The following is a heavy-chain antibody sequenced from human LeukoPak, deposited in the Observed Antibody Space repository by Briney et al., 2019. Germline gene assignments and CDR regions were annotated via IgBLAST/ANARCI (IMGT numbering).Heavy chain of an antibody. D-gene: IGHD1-26*01. V-gene: IGHV3-21*01. CDR3: ARVIVGATAAFDI. J-gene: IGHJ3*02. CDR1: GSTFSSYS. Sequence: PGGSLRPSCAASGSTFSSYSMNWVRQAPGKGLEWVSSISSSSSYIYYADSVKGRFTISRDNAKNSLYLQMNSLRAEDTAVYYCARVIVGATAAFDIWGQGTMVTVSS. CDR2: ISSSSSYI.